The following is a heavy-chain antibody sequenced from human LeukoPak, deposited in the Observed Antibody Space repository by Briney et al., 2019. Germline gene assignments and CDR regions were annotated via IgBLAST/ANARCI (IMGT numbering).Heavy chain of an antibody. CDR1: GFTFSSYW. Sequence: GGSLRLSCAASGFTFSSYWMHWVRQAPGKGLEWVSYISSSSSTIYYADSVKGRFTISRDNAKNSLYLQMNSLRAEDTAVYYCASGSPYYYDSSGYYPGYWGQGTLVTVSS. J-gene: IGHJ4*02. CDR2: ISSSSSTI. D-gene: IGHD3-22*01. V-gene: IGHV3-48*01. CDR3: ASGSPYYYDSSGYYPGY.